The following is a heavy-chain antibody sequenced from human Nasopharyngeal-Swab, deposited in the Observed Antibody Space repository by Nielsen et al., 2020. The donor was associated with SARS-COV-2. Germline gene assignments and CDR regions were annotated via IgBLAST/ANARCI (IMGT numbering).Heavy chain of an antibody. CDR1: GGTFSSYA. Sequence: SVKVSCKASGGTFSSYAISWVRQAPGQGLEWMGGIIPIFGTANYAQKFQGRVTITADESTSTAYMELSSLRSEDTAVYYCARDRLTYYDFWNGRGAFDIWGQGTMVTVSS. CDR3: ARDRLTYYDFWNGRGAFDI. V-gene: IGHV1-69*13. CDR2: IIPIFGTA. D-gene: IGHD3-3*01. J-gene: IGHJ3*02.